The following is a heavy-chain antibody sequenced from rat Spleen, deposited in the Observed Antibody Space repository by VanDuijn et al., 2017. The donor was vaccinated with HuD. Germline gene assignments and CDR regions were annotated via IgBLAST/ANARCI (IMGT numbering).Heavy chain of an antibody. J-gene: IGHJ2*01. V-gene: IGHV2-63*01. CDR3: TIHPRY. CDR1: GFSLTSFH. CDR2: MTYNGDT. Sequence: QVQLKESGPGLLQPSQTLSLTCTVSGFSLTSFHVHWVRQPPGKGLEWMGRMTYNGDTSYNSALISRLSISRDTSKNQVFLKMNSLQTDDTGTYYCTIHPRYWGQGVMVTVSS. D-gene: IGHD3-1*01.